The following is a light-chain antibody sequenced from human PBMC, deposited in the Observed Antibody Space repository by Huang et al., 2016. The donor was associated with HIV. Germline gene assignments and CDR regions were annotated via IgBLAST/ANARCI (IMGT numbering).Light chain of an antibody. CDR1: QSVGIY. V-gene: IGKV3-20*01. Sequence: EIVLTQSPGTLSLSPGERATLACRASQSVGIYLAWYQQKPGQAHRLLNYGASTRVTGVPDRFSGGGSGTDFTLSISRLEPEDFAVYYCQQYERPPDTFGPGTKVNIK. CDR2: GAS. J-gene: IGKJ3*01. CDR3: QQYERPPDT.